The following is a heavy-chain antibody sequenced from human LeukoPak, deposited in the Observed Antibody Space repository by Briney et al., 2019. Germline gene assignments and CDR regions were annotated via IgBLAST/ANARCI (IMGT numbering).Heavy chain of an antibody. CDR2: ISSSSSYI. V-gene: IGHV3-21*01. CDR3: ARETLGYCSSTSCYPWFDP. J-gene: IGHJ5*02. CDR1: GFAFSSYS. D-gene: IGHD2-2*01. Sequence: GGSLRLSCAASGFAFSSYSMNWVRQAPGKGLEWVSSISSSSSYIYYADSVKGRFTISRDNAKNSLYLQMNSPRAEDTAVYYCARETLGYCSSTSCYPWFDPWGQGTLVTVSS.